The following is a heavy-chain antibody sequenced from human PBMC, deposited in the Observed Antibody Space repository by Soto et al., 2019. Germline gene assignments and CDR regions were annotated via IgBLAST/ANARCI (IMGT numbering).Heavy chain of an antibody. CDR1: GFTFRTYS. V-gene: IGHV3-21*01. CDR2: ISSSSTYV. J-gene: IGHJ6*02. CDR3: SRGQVGPLYSYYYGMDV. Sequence: GSLRLSCAASGFTFRTYSMNSVRQAPGEGLEWVSSISSSSTYVYYADSVKGRFTISRDNAKSSLYMQLTSLRAEVTAVYYCSRGQVGPLYSYYYGMDVWGQGTTVTVSS. D-gene: IGHD1-26*01.